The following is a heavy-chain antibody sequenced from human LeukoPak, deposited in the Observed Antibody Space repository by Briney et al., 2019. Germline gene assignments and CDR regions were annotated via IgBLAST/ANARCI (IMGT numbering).Heavy chain of an antibody. V-gene: IGHV4-59*01. Sequence: SETLSLTCTVSGGSISGYYWSWIRQPPGKGLEWIGYIYYSGNTNYNPSLKSRVTISVDTSKNQFSLKLSSVTAADTAVYYCAREGTAGTNLNWFDPWGQGTLVTVSS. CDR1: GGSISGYY. CDR2: IYYSGNT. D-gene: IGHD1-1*01. CDR3: AREGTAGTNLNWFDP. J-gene: IGHJ5*02.